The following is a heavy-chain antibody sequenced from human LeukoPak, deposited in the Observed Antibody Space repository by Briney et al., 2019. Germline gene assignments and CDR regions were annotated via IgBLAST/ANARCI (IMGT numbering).Heavy chain of an antibody. V-gene: IGHV3-30*04. J-gene: IGHJ4*02. Sequence: GGSLRLSCAASGFTFSSYAMHWVRQAPGKGLEWVAVISYDGSNKYYADSVKGRFTISRDNSKNTLYLQMNSLRAEDTAVYYCATSNSGSYRYWGQGTLVTVSS. CDR3: ATSNSGSYRY. CDR2: ISYDGSNK. CDR1: GFTFSSYA. D-gene: IGHD1-26*01.